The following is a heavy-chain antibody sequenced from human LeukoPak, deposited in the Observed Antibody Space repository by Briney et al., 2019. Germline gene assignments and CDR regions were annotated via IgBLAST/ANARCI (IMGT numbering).Heavy chain of an antibody. Sequence: PSETLSLTCTVSGGSISSYYWSWIRQPAGKGLEWIGRIYTSGSTNYNPSLKSRVTISVDTSKNQFSLKLSSMTAADTAVYYCAGGYYDYLWGSYRQGFDPWGQGTLVTVSS. J-gene: IGHJ5*02. V-gene: IGHV4-4*07. CDR3: AGGYYDYLWGSYRQGFDP. D-gene: IGHD3-16*02. CDR2: IYTSGST. CDR1: GGSISSYY.